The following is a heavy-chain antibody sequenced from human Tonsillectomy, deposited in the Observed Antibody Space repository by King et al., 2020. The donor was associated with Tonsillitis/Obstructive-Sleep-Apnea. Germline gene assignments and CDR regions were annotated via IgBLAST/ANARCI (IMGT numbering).Heavy chain of an antibody. J-gene: IGHJ4*02. CDR3: ASSYSGSVDY. CDR1: GGSISSYY. V-gene: IGHV4-59*08. CDR2: IYYSGST. Sequence: VQLQESGPGLVKPSETLSLTCTVSGGSISSYYWSWIRQPPGKGLEWIGYIYYSGSTNYNPSLKSRVTISVDTSKNQFSLKLSSVTAADTAVYYCASSYSGSVDYWGQGTLVTVSS. D-gene: IGHD5-12*01.